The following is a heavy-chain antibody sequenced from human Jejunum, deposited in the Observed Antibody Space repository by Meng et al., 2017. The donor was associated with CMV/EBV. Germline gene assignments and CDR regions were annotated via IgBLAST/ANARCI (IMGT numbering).Heavy chain of an antibody. CDR2: IISDGTVT. V-gene: IGHV3-74*01. CDR1: FMFSRYW. J-gene: IGHJ6*02. CDR3: ARNERLEPFDYYAMDV. D-gene: IGHD3-3*01. Sequence: FMFSRYWMEWVRQAPGKGLVWVSRIISDGTVTGYADSVKGRFTISRDNAKNMIYLEMNSLRAEDTGVYYCARNERLEPFDYYAMDVWGQGTTVTVSS.